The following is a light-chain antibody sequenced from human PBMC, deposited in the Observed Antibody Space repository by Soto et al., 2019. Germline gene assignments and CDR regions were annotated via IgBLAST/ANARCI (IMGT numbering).Light chain of an antibody. J-gene: IGKJ1*01. CDR3: QQYGGSPRT. Sequence: EIVLTQSPGTLSLSPGEVATLSCRPSQSINSFLAWYQQRRGQAPRLLIHGASTRATGIPDRFSGSGSGPDFTLTISRLEPEDFAVYYCQQYGGSPRTFGQGTKVDIK. CDR2: GAS. V-gene: IGKV3-20*01. CDR1: QSINSF.